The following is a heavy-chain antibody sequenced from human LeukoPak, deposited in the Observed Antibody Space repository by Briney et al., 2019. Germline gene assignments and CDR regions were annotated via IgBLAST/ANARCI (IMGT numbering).Heavy chain of an antibody. J-gene: IGHJ4*02. V-gene: IGHV1-2*06. CDR1: GYTFTGYY. CDR2: INPNSGGT. D-gene: IGHD1-26*01. Sequence: ASAKVSCKASGYTFTGYYMHWVRQAPGQGLEWMGRINPNSGGTNYAQKFQGRVTMTRHTSISTAYMELSRLRSDDTAVYYCARAWRISGSYSGFAYWGQGTLVTVSS. CDR3: ARAWRISGSYSGFAY.